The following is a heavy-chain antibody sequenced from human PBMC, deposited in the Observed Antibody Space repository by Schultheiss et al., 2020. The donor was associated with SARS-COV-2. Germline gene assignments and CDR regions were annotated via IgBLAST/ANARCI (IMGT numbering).Heavy chain of an antibody. V-gene: IGHV4-39*07. J-gene: IGHJ6*02. CDR3: ARGSTVTTDPYYYGMDV. CDR1: GGSISSSSYY. D-gene: IGHD4-11*01. Sequence: SETLSLTCTVSGGSISSSSYYWGWIRQPPGKGLEWIGEINHSGSTNYNPSLKSRVTISVDTSKNQFSLKLSSVTAADTAVYYCARGSTVTTDPYYYGMDVWGQGTTVTVSS. CDR2: INHSGST.